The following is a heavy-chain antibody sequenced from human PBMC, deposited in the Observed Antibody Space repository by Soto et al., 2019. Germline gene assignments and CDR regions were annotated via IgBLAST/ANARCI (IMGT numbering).Heavy chain of an antibody. D-gene: IGHD2-8*01. J-gene: IGHJ4*02. CDR1: GFTFSSYA. V-gene: IGHV3-30-3*01. CDR2: ISYDGSNK. CDR3: ARDRNRVYAIGEKDY. Sequence: GGSLRLSCAASGFTFSSYAMHWVRQAPGKGLEWVAVISYDGSNKYYADSVKGRFTISRDNSKNTLYLQMNSLRAEDTAVYYCARDRNRVYAIGEKDYWGQGTLVTVSS.